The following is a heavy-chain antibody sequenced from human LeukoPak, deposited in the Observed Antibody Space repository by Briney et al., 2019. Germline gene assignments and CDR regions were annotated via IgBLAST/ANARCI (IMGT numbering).Heavy chain of an antibody. V-gene: IGHV3-7*03. Sequence: GGSLRLSCAASGFTFSSYWMSWVRQAPGKGLEWVANVKQDGSEKYYVDSVKGRFTISRDNAKNSLYLQMNSLRAEDTAVYYCARARWLRELDYWGQGTLVTVSS. D-gene: IGHD5-24*01. CDR1: GFTFSSYW. J-gene: IGHJ4*02. CDR2: VKQDGSEK. CDR3: ARARWLRELDY.